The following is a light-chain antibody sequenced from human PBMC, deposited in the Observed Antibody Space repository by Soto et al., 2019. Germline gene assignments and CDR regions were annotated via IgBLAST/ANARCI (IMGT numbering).Light chain of an antibody. CDR1: KLGNKY. J-gene: IGLJ2*01. V-gene: IGLV3-1*01. CDR2: QDR. Sequence: SYELTQPTSVSVSPGQTASITCSGHKLGNKYACWYQQKPGQSPVLVIYQDRKRPSGIPERFSGSNSGNTATLTISGTQAMDEADYYCQAWDSSTVVFGGGTKLTVL. CDR3: QAWDSSTVV.